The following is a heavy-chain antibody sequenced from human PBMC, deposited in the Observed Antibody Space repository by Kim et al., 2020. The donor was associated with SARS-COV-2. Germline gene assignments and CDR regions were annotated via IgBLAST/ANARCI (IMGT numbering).Heavy chain of an antibody. CDR3: AKGPGYSSGWYNYYYYGMDV. CDR1: GFTFSSYG. D-gene: IGHD6-19*01. Sequence: GGSLRLSCAASGFTFSSYGMHWVRQAPGKGLEWVAVISYDGSNKYYADSVKGRFTISRDNSKNTLYLQMNSLRAEDTAVYYCAKGPGYSSGWYNYYYYGMDVWGQGTTVTVSS. J-gene: IGHJ6*02. CDR2: ISYDGSNK. V-gene: IGHV3-30*18.